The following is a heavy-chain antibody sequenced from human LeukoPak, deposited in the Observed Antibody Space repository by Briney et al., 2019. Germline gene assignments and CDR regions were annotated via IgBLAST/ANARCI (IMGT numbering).Heavy chain of an antibody. CDR1: GFTVSSNY. CDR3: ARVRLGSGWSLFDF. Sequence: PGGSLRLSCAASGFTVSSNYMSWVRQAPGKGLEWVSVIYSGGSTYYADSVKSRFTISRHISQNTLYLQMNSLRAEDTAVYYCARVRLGSGWSLFDFWGQGTLVTVSS. D-gene: IGHD6-19*01. J-gene: IGHJ4*02. V-gene: IGHV3-53*04. CDR2: IYSGGST.